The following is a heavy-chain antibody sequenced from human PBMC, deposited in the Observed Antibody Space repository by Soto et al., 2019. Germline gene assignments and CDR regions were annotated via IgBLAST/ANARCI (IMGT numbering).Heavy chain of an antibody. J-gene: IGHJ5*02. CDR1: GGSISSGGYY. CDR2: IYYSGST. V-gene: IGHV4-31*03. CDR3: ARGRAGFFWSGTSDNWFDL. Sequence: SETLSLTCTVSGGSISSGGYYWSWIRQHPGRGLEWIGYIYYSGSTYYNPSLKSRVTISLDTSKNQFSLKLSSVTAADTAVYYCARGRAGFFWSGTSDNWFDLWGQRTLVTVSS. D-gene: IGHD3-3*01.